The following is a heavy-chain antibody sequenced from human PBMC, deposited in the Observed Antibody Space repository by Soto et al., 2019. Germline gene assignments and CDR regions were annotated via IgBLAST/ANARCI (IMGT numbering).Heavy chain of an antibody. D-gene: IGHD6-6*01. Sequence: WTWIRQPPGKGLEWIGNIYYTGSTNYSPSLKSRVTISIDTSKNQFSLQLTSVSAADTAMYYCTTRPSSVGWFDPWGHGTLVTVSS. V-gene: IGHV4-59*01. CDR2: IYYTGST. J-gene: IGHJ5*02. CDR3: TTRPSSVGWFDP.